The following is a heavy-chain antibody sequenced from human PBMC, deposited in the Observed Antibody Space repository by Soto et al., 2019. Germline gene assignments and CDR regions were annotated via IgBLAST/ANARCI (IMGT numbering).Heavy chain of an antibody. CDR3: AGDQGYYYSGTDA. CDR2: ICTSGST. Sequence: QVQLQESGPGLVKPSETLSLTCTVSGDSLSSYYCSWIRQPAGKGLEWIRRICTSGSTNYNPSLKSCVTMSLDTAKNQFSLKLSSVTAAVTAVYFCAGDQGYYYSGTDAWGQGTPGSASS. J-gene: IGHJ6*02. V-gene: IGHV4-4*07. CDR1: GDSLSSYY.